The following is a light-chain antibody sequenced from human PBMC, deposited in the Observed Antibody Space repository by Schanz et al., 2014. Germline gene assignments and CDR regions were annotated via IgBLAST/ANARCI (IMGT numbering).Light chain of an antibody. CDR3: SSYAGSTNLV. CDR2: EVS. J-gene: IGLJ2*01. V-gene: IGLV2-8*01. Sequence: QSALTQAPSASGSPGQSVTISCTGTSSDVGGYNYVSWYQQHPGKAPKLMIYEVSKRPSGVPDRFSGSKSGNTASLTVSGLQAEDEADYYCSSYAGSTNLVFGGGTKLTVL. CDR1: SSDVGGYNY.